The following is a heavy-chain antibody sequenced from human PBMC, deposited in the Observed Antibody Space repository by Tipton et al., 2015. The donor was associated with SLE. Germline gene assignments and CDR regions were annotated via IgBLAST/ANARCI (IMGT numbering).Heavy chain of an antibody. CDR2: ISYSGNT. CDR3: ARDFLRTYFEY. J-gene: IGHJ4*02. D-gene: IGHD2/OR15-2a*01. CDR1: GGSISSDDYY. V-gene: IGHV4-31*03. Sequence: LRLSCTVSGGSISSDDYYWTWIRQPPGKGLEWIGYISYSGNTYYNPSLKSRVIMSVDTSKSQFSLRLSSVTAADTAVYYCARDFLRTYFEYWGQGALVTVSS.